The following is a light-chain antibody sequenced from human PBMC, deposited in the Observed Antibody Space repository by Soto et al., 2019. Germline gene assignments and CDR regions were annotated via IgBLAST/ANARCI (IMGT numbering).Light chain of an antibody. V-gene: IGKV1-13*02. CDR1: QGISSA. Sequence: AIQLTQSPSSLSASVGDRVTITCRASQGISSALAWYQQKPGKAPKLLIYDASSLESGVPSRFSGSGSGTDLTLTISSLQPEDFATYYCQQFNSYPTFGGGTKVEIK. J-gene: IGKJ4*01. CDR2: DAS. CDR3: QQFNSYPT.